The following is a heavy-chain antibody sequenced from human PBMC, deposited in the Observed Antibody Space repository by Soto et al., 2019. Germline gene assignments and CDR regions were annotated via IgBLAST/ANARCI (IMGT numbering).Heavy chain of an antibody. CDR2: ISGSGGST. J-gene: IGHJ1*01. Sequence: GGALRLSCAAPGFTFSSHAMSRGRPAPGEGLEWVSAISGSGGSTYYADSVKGRFTISRDNSKNTLYLQMNSLRAEDTAVYYCAKDRAYYYDSSAEYFQHWGQGTLVTVSS. CDR1: GFTFSSHA. CDR3: AKDRAYYYDSSAEYFQH. V-gene: IGHV3-23*01. D-gene: IGHD3-22*01.